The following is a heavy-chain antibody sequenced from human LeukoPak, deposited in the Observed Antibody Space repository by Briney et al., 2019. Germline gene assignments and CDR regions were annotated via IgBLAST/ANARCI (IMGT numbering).Heavy chain of an antibody. Sequence: ASVKVSCKVSGYTLTELSMHWVRQAPGKGLEWMGGFDPEDGETIYAQKFQGRVTMTEDTPTDTAYMELSSLRSEDTAVYYCATALYRYSGSYFVWDYWGQGTLVTVSS. D-gene: IGHD1-26*01. J-gene: IGHJ4*02. CDR1: GYTLTELS. CDR3: ATALYRYSGSYFVWDY. V-gene: IGHV1-24*01. CDR2: FDPEDGET.